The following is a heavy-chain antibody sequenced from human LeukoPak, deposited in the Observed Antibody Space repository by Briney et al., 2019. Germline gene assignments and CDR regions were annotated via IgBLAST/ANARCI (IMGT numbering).Heavy chain of an antibody. CDR1: GGSISSYY. Sequence: SETLSLTCTVSGGSISSYYWGWIRQPPGKGLEWIGSIYYSGSTYYNPSLKSRVTISVDTSKNQFSLKLSSVTAADTAVYYCARIAVAGPIFDYWDQGTLVTVSS. J-gene: IGHJ4*02. CDR3: ARIAVAGPIFDY. D-gene: IGHD6-19*01. CDR2: IYYSGST. V-gene: IGHV4-39*01.